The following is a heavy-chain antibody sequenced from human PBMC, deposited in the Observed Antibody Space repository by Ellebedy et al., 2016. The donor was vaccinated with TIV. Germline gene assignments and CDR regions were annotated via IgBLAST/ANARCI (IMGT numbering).Heavy chain of an antibody. V-gene: IGHV4-34*01. Sequence: SETLSLTXAVYGGSFSGYYWSWIRQPPGKGLEWIGEINHSGSTNYNPSLKSRVTISVDTSKNQFSLKLSSVTAADTAVYYCARGPGFLEWLRGFDYWGQGTLVTVSS. CDR1: GGSFSGYY. J-gene: IGHJ4*02. D-gene: IGHD3-3*01. CDR3: ARGPGFLEWLRGFDY. CDR2: INHSGST.